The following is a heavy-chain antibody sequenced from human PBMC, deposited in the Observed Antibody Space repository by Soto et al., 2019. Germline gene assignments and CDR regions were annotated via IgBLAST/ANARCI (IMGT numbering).Heavy chain of an antibody. J-gene: IGHJ4*02. V-gene: IGHV1-2*02. CDR3: ARGMLSSSALPLFDN. Sequence: ASVKVSCKASGYTFTGHYMHWVRQAPGQGLEWMGWINPYTGGTKYAQKFHGRVTMTRDMSISTAYLEVDRLTSDDTAVYFCARGMLSSSALPLFDNWGQGTLVTVSS. CDR1: GYTFTGHY. CDR2: INPYTGGT. D-gene: IGHD6-13*01.